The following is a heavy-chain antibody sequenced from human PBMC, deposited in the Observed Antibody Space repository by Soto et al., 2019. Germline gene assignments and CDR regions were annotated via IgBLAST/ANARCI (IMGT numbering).Heavy chain of an antibody. J-gene: IGHJ4*02. CDR1: GGSITRGWYS. CDR2: FFYTGST. CDR3: AGGTDGKKVAY. D-gene: IGHD5-12*01. V-gene: IGHV4-61*03. Sequence: AETLSITCAVAGGSITRGWYSWNWIRQAPGKGLEWIGYFFYTGSTNYNPSLESRLTMSVDMSKNHFSLKLSSVTAADTAVYYCAGGTDGKKVAYWGQGTLVTVSS.